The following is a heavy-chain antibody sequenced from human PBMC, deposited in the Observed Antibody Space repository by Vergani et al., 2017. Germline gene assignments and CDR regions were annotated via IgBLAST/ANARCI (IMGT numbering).Heavy chain of an antibody. CDR2: IYTSGSS. CDR1: GGSISSGSYN. V-gene: IGHV4-61*02. Sequence: QVQLQESGPGLVKPSQTLSLTCTVSGGSISSGSYNWSWIRQPAGKGLEWIGRIYTSGSSNYNPSLKSRVTISVDTSKNQFSLKLSSVTAADTAVYYCARGRRVVLPAHRGRFDPWGQGTLVTVSS. CDR3: ARGRRVVLPAHRGRFDP. D-gene: IGHD2-2*01. J-gene: IGHJ5*02.